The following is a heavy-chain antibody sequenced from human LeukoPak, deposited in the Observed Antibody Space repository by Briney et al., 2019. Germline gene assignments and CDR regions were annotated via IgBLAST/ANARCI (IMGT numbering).Heavy chain of an antibody. V-gene: IGHV4-59*01. D-gene: IGHD6-6*01. CDR2: ISYSGST. CDR1: GGSISSYH. J-gene: IGHJ4*02. CDR3: ARAGSSSELDY. Sequence: PSETLSLTCIVSGGSISSYHWSWIRQPPGKGLEWIGFISYSGSTKYNPSLKGRVTMSVDTSKNQFSLKVASVTAADTAVYYCARAGSSSELDYWGQGTLVTVSS.